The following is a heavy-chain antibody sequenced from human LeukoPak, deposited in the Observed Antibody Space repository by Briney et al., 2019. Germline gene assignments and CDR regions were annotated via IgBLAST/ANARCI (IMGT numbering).Heavy chain of an antibody. CDR3: ASGLRYFDLYY. D-gene: IGHD3-9*01. CDR2: IYHSGST. CDR1: GGSISSSSYY. J-gene: IGHJ4*02. V-gene: IGHV4-39*07. Sequence: PSETLSLTCTVSGGSISSSSYYWGWIRQPPGKGLEWIGSIYHSGSTNYNPSLKSRVTISVDTSKNQFSLKLSSVTAADTAVYYCASGLRYFDLYYWGQGTLVTVSS.